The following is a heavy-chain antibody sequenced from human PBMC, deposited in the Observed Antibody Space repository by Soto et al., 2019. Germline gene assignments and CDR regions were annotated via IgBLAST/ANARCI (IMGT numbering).Heavy chain of an antibody. CDR2: ISYTGDT. CDR1: GDSVSSDRYF. J-gene: IGHJ5*02. V-gene: IGHV4-61*01. D-gene: IGHD1-26*01. CDR3: ARIVVGATVDL. Sequence: PSETLSLTCSVSGDSVSSDRYFWTWIRQPPGKGLEWIAYISYTGDTNYNPSPNSRVTISVDTSRNQFSLTLTSVTAADTAVYFCARIVVGATVDLWGQGSLVTVSS.